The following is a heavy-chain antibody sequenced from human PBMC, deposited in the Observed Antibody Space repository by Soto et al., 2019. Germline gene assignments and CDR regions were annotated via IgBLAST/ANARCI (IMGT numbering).Heavy chain of an antibody. V-gene: IGHV1-24*01. CDR2: FDPEDGET. D-gene: IGHD3-3*01. CDR1: GYTLTELS. J-gene: IGHJ6*03. CDR3: ATLVGAIFGPNYYTDV. Sequence: GASVKVSCKVSGYTLTELSMHWVRQAPGKGLEWMGGFDPEDGETIYAQKFQGRVTMTEDTSTDTAYMELSSLSSEDTAVFYCATLVGAIFGPNYYTDVWGKGTTVTASS.